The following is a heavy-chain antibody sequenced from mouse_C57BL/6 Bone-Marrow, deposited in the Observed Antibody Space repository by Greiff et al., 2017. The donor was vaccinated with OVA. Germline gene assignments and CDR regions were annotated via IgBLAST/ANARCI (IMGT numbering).Heavy chain of an antibody. CDR2: ISSGSSTI. CDR1: GFTFSDYG. CDR3: ARLGSSWYFDV. V-gene: IGHV5-17*01. D-gene: IGHD1-1*01. Sequence: DVHLVESGGGLVKPGGSLKLSCAASGFTFSDYGMHWVRQAPEKGLEWVAYISSGSSTIYYADTVKGRFTISRDNAKNTLFLQMTSLRSEDTAMYYCARLGSSWYFDVWGTGTTVTVSS. J-gene: IGHJ1*03.